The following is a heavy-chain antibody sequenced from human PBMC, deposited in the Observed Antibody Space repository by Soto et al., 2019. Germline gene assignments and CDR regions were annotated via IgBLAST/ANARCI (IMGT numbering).Heavy chain of an antibody. V-gene: IGHV3-7*03. CDR3: ARDIGHRWLRPHYGMDV. CDR2: IKQDGSEK. D-gene: IGHD5-12*01. Sequence: EVQLVESGGGLVQPGGSLRLSCAASGFTFSSYWMSWVRQAPGKGLEWVANIKQDGSEKYYVDSVKGRFTISRDNAKNSLYLQMNSLRAEDTAVYYCARDIGHRWLRPHYGMDVWGQGTTVTVSS. CDR1: GFTFSSYW. J-gene: IGHJ6*02.